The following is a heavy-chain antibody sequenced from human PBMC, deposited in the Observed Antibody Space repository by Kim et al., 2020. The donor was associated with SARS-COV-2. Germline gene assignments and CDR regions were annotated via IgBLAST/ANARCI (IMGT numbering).Heavy chain of an antibody. V-gene: IGHV3-33*05. CDR2: ISYEGSNK. CDR1: GFDFSSYG. CDR3: TRDLLRRSSGFYYGMDV. J-gene: IGHJ6*02. Sequence: GGSLRLSCAASGFDFSSYGIHWVRQAPGKGLEWVATISYEGSNKYYADSVKGRFTISRDNSKDTLSLQMNGLRVEDTALYFCTRDLLRRSSGFYYGMDVWGQGATVTVSS. D-gene: IGHD3-10*01.